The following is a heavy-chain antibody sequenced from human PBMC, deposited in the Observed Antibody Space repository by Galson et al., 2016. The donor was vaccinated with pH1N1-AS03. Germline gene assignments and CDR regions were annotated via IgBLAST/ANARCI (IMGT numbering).Heavy chain of an antibody. J-gene: IGHJ3*02. CDR3: TRPILYYDSSVFPDNDAFDI. V-gene: IGHV3-53*01. CDR1: GFTVSNSY. D-gene: IGHD3-22*01. CDR2: IYNDDTT. Sequence: SLRLSCAASGFTVSNSYLSWVRQAPGKGLEWVSIIYNDDTTYYADSLKGRFTISRDNSKNTLYLQVNSLRAEDTAVYYCTRPILYYDSSVFPDNDAFDIWGQGTMVTVSS.